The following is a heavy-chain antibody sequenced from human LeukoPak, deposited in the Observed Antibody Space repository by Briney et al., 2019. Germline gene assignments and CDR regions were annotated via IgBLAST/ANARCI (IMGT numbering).Heavy chain of an antibody. CDR3: ARESSSGWYYFDY. V-gene: IGHV3-74*01. CDR2: INTDGSIT. D-gene: IGHD6-19*01. Sequence: PGGSLRLSCAASGFTFSSYWMHWVRQAPGKGLVWVSRINTDGSITNYADSVKGRFTISRDNAKNTLYLQMNSLRAEDTAVYYCARESSSGWYYFDYWGQGTLVTVSS. CDR1: GFTFSSYW. J-gene: IGHJ4*02.